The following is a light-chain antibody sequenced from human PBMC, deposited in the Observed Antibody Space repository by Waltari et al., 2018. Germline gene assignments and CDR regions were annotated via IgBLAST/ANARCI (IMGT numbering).Light chain of an antibody. CDR2: QDT. CDR1: KLGDKY. CDR3: QAWDNVPHVE. Sequence: SYELTQPPSVSVSPGQTASITCSGDKLGDKYACWYQQKPGQSPLLVVYQDTKRPSGIPERFSGSKSGDTASLTITGTQAMDEADYYCQAWDNVPHVEFGGGTKLTV. J-gene: IGLJ2*01. V-gene: IGLV3-1*01.